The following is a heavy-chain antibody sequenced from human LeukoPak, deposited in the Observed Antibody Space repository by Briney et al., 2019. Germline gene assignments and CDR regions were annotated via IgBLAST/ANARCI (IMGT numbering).Heavy chain of an antibody. CDR1: GYSISSGYY. D-gene: IGHD2-8*01. Sequence: PSETLSLTCTVSGYSISSGYYWGWIRRPPGKGLEWIGSIYHSGSTYYNPSLKNRVTISVDTSKNEFSLTLTSVTAADTAIYYCAKDDRLLTNWFDPWGQGTLVTVSS. J-gene: IGHJ5*02. V-gene: IGHV4-38-2*02. CDR3: AKDDRLLTNWFDP. CDR2: IYHSGST.